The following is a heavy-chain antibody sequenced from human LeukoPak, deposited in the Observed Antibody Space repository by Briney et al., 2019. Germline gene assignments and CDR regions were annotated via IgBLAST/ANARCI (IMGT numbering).Heavy chain of an antibody. CDR1: GGSISSYY. J-gene: IGHJ4*02. D-gene: IGHD3-3*01. Sequence: PSETLSLTCTVSGGSISSYYWSWIRQPAGKGLEWIGRIYTSGRTNYNPSLKSRVTMSVDTSKNQFSLKLSSVTAADTAVYYCARVRDFWSGRYYFDYWGQGALVTVSS. V-gene: IGHV4-4*07. CDR3: ARVRDFWSGRYYFDY. CDR2: IYTSGRT.